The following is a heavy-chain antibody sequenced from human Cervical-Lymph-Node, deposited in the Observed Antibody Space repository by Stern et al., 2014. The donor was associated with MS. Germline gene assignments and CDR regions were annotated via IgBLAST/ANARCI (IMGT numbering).Heavy chain of an antibody. CDR3: AREEGGYVSWSSKPKYYYYGMDV. CDR2: ITSDGSNT. D-gene: IGHD3-3*01. J-gene: IGHJ6*02. V-gene: IGHV3-74*01. Sequence: EVQLVESGGGVVQPGGSLRLSCAASGFTFRSYWMHWVRQAPGKGLVWVSRITSDGSNTNYADSVRGRFTISRDNAKNTLYLQMNSLRTEDTAVYYCAREEGGYVSWSSKPKYYYYGMDVWGQGTTVTVSS. CDR1: GFTFRSYW.